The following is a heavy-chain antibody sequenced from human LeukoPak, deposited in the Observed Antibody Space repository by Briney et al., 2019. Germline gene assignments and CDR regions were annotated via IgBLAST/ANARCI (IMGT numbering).Heavy chain of an antibody. CDR3: ARVDDSNMPGLEY. Sequence: QAPGKGLEWVAVIWYDGSNKYYADSVKGRFTISRDNSKNTLYLQMNSLRVEDTAVYYCARVDDSNMPGLEYWGQGTLVTVSS. V-gene: IGHV3-33*01. J-gene: IGHJ4*02. D-gene: IGHD3-22*01. CDR2: IWYDGSNK.